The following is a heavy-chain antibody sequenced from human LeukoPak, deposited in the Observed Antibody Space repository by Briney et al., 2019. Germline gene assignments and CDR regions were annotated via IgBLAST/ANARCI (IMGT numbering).Heavy chain of an antibody. J-gene: IGHJ3*02. CDR2: IYYSGST. CDR3: ARAVDTATDAFDI. D-gene: IGHD5-18*01. Sequence: PSETLSLTCTVSGGSISSYYWSWIRQPPGRGLEWIGYIYYSGSTNYNPSLKSRVTISVDTPKNQFSLKLSSVTAADTAVYYCARAVDTATDAFDIWGQGPMVTVS. CDR1: GGSISSYY. V-gene: IGHV4-59*08.